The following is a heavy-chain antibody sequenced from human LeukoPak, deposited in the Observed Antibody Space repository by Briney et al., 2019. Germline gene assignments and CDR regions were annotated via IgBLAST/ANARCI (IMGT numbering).Heavy chain of an antibody. V-gene: IGHV3-23*01. CDR3: AKEMRTYCSSTSCSTGWFDP. CDR2: ISGSGGST. J-gene: IGHJ5*02. CDR1: GFTFSSYA. D-gene: IGHD2-2*01. Sequence: GGSLRLSCAASGFTFSSYAMSWVRQAPGKGLEWVSAISGSGGSTYYADSVKGRFTISRDNSKNTLYLQMNSLRAEDTAVYYCAKEMRTYCSSTSCSTGWFDPWGQGTLATVSS.